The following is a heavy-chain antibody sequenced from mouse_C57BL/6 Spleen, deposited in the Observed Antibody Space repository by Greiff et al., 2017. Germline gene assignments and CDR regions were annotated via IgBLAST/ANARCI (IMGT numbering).Heavy chain of an antibody. CDR2: ISSGSSTI. V-gene: IGHV5-17*01. J-gene: IGHJ4*01. CDR1: GFTFSDYG. CDR3: ARNRKAMDY. Sequence: DVMLVESGGGLVKPGGSLKLSCAASGFTFSDYGMHWVRQAPEKGLEWVAYISSGSSTIYYADTVKGRFTITRDNAKNTLFLQMTSLRSEDKAMYYCARNRKAMDYWGQGTSVTVSS.